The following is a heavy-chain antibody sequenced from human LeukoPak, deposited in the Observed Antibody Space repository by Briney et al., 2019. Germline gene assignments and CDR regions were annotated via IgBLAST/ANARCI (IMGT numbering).Heavy chain of an antibody. CDR2: INQDGSEK. CDR1: GFTFSTYR. D-gene: IGHD2-15*01. CDR3: AKNGDRGAYCTGGTCYPYFYYYMDV. V-gene: IGHV3-7*03. Sequence: GGSLRLSCAASGFTFSTYRMSWVRQAPRKGLEWVAIINQDGSEKYSVDSVKGRFTISRDNSKNTLYLQMNSLRAEDTAIYYCAKNGDRGAYCTGGTCYPYFYYYMDVWGKGTTVTI. J-gene: IGHJ6*03.